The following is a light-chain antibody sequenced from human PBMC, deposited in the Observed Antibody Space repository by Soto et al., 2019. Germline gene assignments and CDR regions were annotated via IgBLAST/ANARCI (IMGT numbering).Light chain of an antibody. CDR2: EVS. V-gene: IGLV2-14*01. J-gene: IGLJ1*01. CDR1: SSDVGGYNY. Sequence: QSALTQPASVSGSPGQWITISCTGTSSDVGGYNYVSWYQQHPGKAPKPMIYEVSNRPSGVSNRFSGSKSGNTASLTISGLQAEDEADYYCSSYTSSSTYVFGTGTKVTVL. CDR3: SSYTSSSTYV.